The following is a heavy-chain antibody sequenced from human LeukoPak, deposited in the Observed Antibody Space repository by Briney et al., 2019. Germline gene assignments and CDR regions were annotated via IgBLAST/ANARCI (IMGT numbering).Heavy chain of an antibody. V-gene: IGHV5-10-1*01. CDR1: GYSFSTSY. CDR2: IDPADSYS. CDR3: ARLSGYYYGEDDF. Sequence: GESLRISCQTSGYSFSTSYIAWVRQRPGKGLEWTGKIDPADSYSSYSPSFQGHVTFSVDKSISTAYLQWSSLKASDSAIYYCARLSGYYYGEDDFWGQGTLVTVSS. J-gene: IGHJ4*02. D-gene: IGHD5-12*01.